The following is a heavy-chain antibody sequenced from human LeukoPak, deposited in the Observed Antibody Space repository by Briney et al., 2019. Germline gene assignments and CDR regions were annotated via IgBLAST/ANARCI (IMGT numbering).Heavy chain of an antibody. CDR1: GGSFSGYY. CDR3: ARSCRILDIVATIRARLGGNGFDI. Sequence: SETLSLTCAVYGGSFSGYYWSWIRQPPGKGLEWIGSIYYSGSTYYNPSLKSRVTISVDTSKNQFSLKLSSVTAADKAVYYCARSCRILDIVATIRARLGGNGFDIWGQGTMVTVSS. J-gene: IGHJ3*02. D-gene: IGHD5-12*01. V-gene: IGHV4-34*01. CDR2: IYYSGST.